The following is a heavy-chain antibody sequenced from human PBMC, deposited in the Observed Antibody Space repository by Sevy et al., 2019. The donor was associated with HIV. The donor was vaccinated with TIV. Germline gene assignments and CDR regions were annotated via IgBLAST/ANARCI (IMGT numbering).Heavy chain of an antibody. J-gene: IGHJ3*02. V-gene: IGHV3-21*01. CDR2: ISGISNYI. CDR1: GFTFSSYS. Sequence: GSLRLSCAASGFTFSSYSLNWVRQAPGKGLEWVSYISGISNYIYYADSMKGRFTISRDNAKNFLYLQMNSLRAEDTAIYYCARGVIAYDAFDIWGQGTMVTVSS. D-gene: IGHD3-16*02. CDR3: ARGVIAYDAFDI.